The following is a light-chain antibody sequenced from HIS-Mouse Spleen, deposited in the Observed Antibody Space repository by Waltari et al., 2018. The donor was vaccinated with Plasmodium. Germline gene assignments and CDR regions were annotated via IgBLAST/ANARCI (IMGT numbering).Light chain of an antibody. CDR2: EEN. CDR1: ALPNNY. CDR3: CSTDRSGNQRV. J-gene: IGLJ3*02. V-gene: IGLV3-10*01. Sequence: SYELPQPPSVSLSPGQPARITCTANALPNNYASWYQQKSGQAPVLVLYEENKRPPGSPERFAGSNSGTMVTLTISGGQVEEEADYYCCSTDRSGNQRVFGGGTKLTVL.